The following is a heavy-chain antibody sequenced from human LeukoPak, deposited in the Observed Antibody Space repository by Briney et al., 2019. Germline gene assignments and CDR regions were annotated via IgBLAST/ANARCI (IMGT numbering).Heavy chain of an antibody. CDR1: GFTFSSYG. Sequence: GESLRLSCAASGFTFSSYGMHWVRQAPGKGLEWVAVISYDGSNKYYADSVKGRFTISRDNSKNTQYLQMNSLRAEDTAVYYCARTTVTYYTDYWGQGTLVTVSS. D-gene: IGHD4-17*01. CDR3: ARTTVTYYTDY. V-gene: IGHV3-30*03. CDR2: ISYDGSNK. J-gene: IGHJ4*02.